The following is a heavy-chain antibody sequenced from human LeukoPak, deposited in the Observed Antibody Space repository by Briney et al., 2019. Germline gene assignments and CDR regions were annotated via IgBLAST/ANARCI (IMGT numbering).Heavy chain of an antibody. Sequence: GGSLRLSSAASGFTFSSYAMSWVRQARGKGLEWVSAISGSGGSTYYADSVKGRFTISRDNSKNTLYLQTNSLRAEDTAVYYCAKDLLAAAVLYYFYYWGQGTLVTVSS. J-gene: IGHJ4*02. CDR1: GFTFSSYA. D-gene: IGHD6-13*01. CDR3: AKDLLAAAVLYYFYY. CDR2: ISGSGGST. V-gene: IGHV3-23*01.